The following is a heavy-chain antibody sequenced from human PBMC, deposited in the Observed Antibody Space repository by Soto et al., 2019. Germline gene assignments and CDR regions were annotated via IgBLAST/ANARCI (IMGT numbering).Heavy chain of an antibody. J-gene: IGHJ4*02. V-gene: IGHV1-18*01. CDR3: ARDQYYYDSSGYYTRQPIDY. CDR2: ISAYNGNT. Sequence: ASVKVSFKASGYTFTSYGISWVRQAPGQGLEWMGWISAYNGNTNYAQKLQGRVTMTTDTSTSTAYMELRSLRSDDTAVYYCARDQYYYDSSGYYTRQPIDYWGQGTLVTVS. D-gene: IGHD3-22*01. CDR1: GYTFTSYG.